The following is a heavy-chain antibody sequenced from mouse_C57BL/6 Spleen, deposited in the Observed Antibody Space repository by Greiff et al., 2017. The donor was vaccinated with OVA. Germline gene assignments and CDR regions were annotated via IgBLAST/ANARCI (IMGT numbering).Heavy chain of an antibody. CDR1: GFTFSDYY. V-gene: IGHV5-16*01. Sequence: EVKLVESEGGLVQPGSSMKLSCTASGFTFSDYYMAWVRQVPEKGLEWVANINYDGSSTYYLDSLKSRFIISRDNAKNILYLQMSSLKSEDTATYYCARSHYCGSSFFDYWGQGTTLTVSS. D-gene: IGHD1-1*01. CDR2: INYDGSST. J-gene: IGHJ2*01. CDR3: ARSHYCGSSFFDY.